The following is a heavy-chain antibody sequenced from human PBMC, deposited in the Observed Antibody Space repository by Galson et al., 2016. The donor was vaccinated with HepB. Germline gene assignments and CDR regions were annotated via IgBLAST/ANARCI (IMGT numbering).Heavy chain of an antibody. CDR3: ARSSGWYPVGPLDS. D-gene: IGHD6-19*01. J-gene: IGHJ4*02. V-gene: IGHV1-2*04. CDR2: INPNSGVT. Sequence: SVKVSCKASGYTFTGYYIHWVRQAPGQGLEWMGWINPNSGVTKYAQKFQDWVTMTRDTSSTTVYMDLRRLKSDGTAVYYCARSSGWYPVGPLDSWGQGTMVTVPS. CDR1: GYTFTGYY.